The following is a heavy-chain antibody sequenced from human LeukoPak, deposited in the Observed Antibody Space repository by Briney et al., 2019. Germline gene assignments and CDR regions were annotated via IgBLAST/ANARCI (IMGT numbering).Heavy chain of an antibody. CDR1: GFTFRAYA. J-gene: IGHJ6*02. CDR2: ISHDGATT. CDR3: AKDDYGMDV. V-gene: IGHV3-30*04. Sequence: GGSLRLSCAASGFTFRAYAMHWVRQAPGKGLEWVAVISHDGATTSYENSVKGRFTISRDNSKNTLYLQMNSLRAEDTAVYYCAKDDYGMDVWGQGTTVTVSS.